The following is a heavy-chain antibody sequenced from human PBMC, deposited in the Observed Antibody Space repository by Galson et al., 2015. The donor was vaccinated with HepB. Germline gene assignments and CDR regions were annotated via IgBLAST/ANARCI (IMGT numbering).Heavy chain of an antibody. J-gene: IGHJ4*02. D-gene: IGHD3-10*01. CDR2: IWFDGTNK. CDR3: ARAPRISFGELMQPLTN. V-gene: IGHV3-33*01. CDR1: GFTFSRYG. Sequence: SLRLSCAASGFTFSRYGMHWVRQAPGKGLEWVAVIWFDGTNKYYADSVKGRFTISRDNFKKTLFLEMNSLRAEDTAVYYCARAPRISFGELMQPLTNWGLGTLVTVSS.